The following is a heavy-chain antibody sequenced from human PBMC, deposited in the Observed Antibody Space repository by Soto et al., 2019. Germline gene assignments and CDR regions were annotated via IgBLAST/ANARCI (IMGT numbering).Heavy chain of an antibody. CDR1: GGSISSGGYY. V-gene: IGHV4-31*03. J-gene: IGHJ4*02. Sequence: SETLSLTCTVSGGSISSGGYYWSWIRQHPGKGLEWIGYIYYSGSTYYNPSLKSRVTILVGTSKNQFSLKLSSVTAADTAVYYCARGSVVAATLFDYWGQGTLVTVS. CDR3: ARGSVVAATLFDY. CDR2: IYYSGST. D-gene: IGHD2-15*01.